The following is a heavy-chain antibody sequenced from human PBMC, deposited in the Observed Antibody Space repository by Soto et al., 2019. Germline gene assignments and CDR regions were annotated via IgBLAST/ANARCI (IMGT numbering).Heavy chain of an antibody. J-gene: IGHJ4*02. CDR2: IYDSGST. CDR3: ARHTPAISISDH. D-gene: IGHD2-15*01. V-gene: IGHV4-59*08. CDR1: GGSISSYY. Sequence: PSETLSLTCNVSGGSISSYYWSWIRQPPGKGLEWIGYIYDSGSTNYNPSLKSRVTISVDTSKNQFSLKLSSVTAADTAVYYCARHTPAISISDHWGQGTLVTVSS.